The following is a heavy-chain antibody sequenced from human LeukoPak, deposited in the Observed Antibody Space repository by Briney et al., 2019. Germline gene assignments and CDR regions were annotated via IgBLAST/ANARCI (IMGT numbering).Heavy chain of an antibody. CDR2: FDPEDGET. D-gene: IGHD6-13*01. CDR1: GYTLTELS. CDR3: ARHVIAASGYLNWFDS. J-gene: IGHJ5*01. Sequence: ASVKVSCKVSGYTLTELSMHWVRQAPGKGLEWMGGFDPEDGETIYAQKFQGRVTMTEDTSTDTAYMELSSLRSEDTAVYYCARHVIAASGYLNWFDSWGQGTLVTVSS. V-gene: IGHV1-24*01.